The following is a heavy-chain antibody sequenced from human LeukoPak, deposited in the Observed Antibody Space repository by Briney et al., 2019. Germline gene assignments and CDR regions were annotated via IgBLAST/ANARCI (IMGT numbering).Heavy chain of an antibody. CDR3: VREYDSSGYYYFDY. CDR1: GFTVSSNY. CDR2: IYSGGST. V-gene: IGHV3-66*01. D-gene: IGHD3-22*01. Sequence: GGSHRLSCAASGFTVSSNYMSWVRQAPGKGLEWVSVIYSGGSTYYAHSVKGRFTISRDNSKNTLYLQMNSLRAEDTAVYYCVREYDSSGYYYFDYWGQGTLVTVSS. J-gene: IGHJ4*02.